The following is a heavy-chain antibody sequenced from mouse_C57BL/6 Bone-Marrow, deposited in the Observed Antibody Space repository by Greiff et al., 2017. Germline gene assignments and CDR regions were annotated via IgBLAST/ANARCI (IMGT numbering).Heavy chain of an antibody. J-gene: IGHJ1*03. CDR3: ESGDSDWYFDV. CDR1: GYTFTSYC. CDR2: IYPGSGST. V-gene: IGHV1-55*01. Sequence: QVQLQQPGPELVKPGASVKMSCKASGYTFTSYCINWVKQRPGQGLEWIGGIYPGSGSTNYNEKFKGKATVTVDTSSSTAYMQLSSLTSEDSAVYYSESGDSDWYFDVWGTGTTVTVSS.